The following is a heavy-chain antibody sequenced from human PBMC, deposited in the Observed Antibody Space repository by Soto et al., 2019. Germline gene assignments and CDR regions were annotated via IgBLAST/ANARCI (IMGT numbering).Heavy chain of an antibody. J-gene: IGHJ4*02. CDR3: AIRYPSYGDYGSYMDY. Sequence: ASVKVSCKASGYTFTSYGISWVRQAPGQGLEWMGWISAYNGNTNYAQKLQGRVTMTTDTSTSTAYMELRSLRSDDTAVYYCAIRYPSYGDYGSYMDYWGQGTLVTVSS. CDR2: ISAYNGNT. D-gene: IGHD4-17*01. CDR1: GYTFTSYG. V-gene: IGHV1-18*01.